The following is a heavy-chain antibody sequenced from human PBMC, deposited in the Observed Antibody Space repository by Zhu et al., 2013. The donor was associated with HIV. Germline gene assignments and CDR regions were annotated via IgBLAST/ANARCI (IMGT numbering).Heavy chain of an antibody. V-gene: IGHV1-8*02. CDR1: GYTFNSYG. J-gene: IGHJ3*02. CDR2: MNPYSGNS. D-gene: IGHD2-15*01. Sequence: QVQLVQSGDEVKRPGASVKVSCKASGYTFNSYGLNWVRQATGQGLEWMGWMNPYSGNSGYAQNFQGRITMTRDTSITTAFLEVTSLTSDDTAFYYCARSLGYCHGTACQSDAFDIWGQGTLVSVSA. CDR3: ARSLGYCHGTACQSDAFDI.